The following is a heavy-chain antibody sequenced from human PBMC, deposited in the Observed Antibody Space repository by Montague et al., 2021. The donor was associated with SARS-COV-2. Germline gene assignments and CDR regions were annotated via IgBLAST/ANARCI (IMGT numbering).Heavy chain of an antibody. Sequence: SETLSLTCAVYGGSFSGYYWSWIRQPPGKGLEWIGENNYSGSTNYNPSLESRVTMSVGMSKNQFSLKLRSVTAADTAVYYCARGRGLAVLFDCYYYGMDVWGQGTTVTVSS. CDR3: ARGRGLAVLFDCYYYGMDV. CDR2: NNYSGST. CDR1: GGSFSGYY. D-gene: IGHD3-3*02. V-gene: IGHV4-34*01. J-gene: IGHJ6*02.